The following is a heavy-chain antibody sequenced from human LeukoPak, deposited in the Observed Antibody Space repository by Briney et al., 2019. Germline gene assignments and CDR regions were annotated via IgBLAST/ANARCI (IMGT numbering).Heavy chain of an antibody. V-gene: IGHV3-30-3*01. CDR1: GGTFSSYA. D-gene: IGHD5-18*01. J-gene: IGHJ3*02. CDR3: ARDRRWIQLFSAFDI. CDR2: ISYDGSNK. Sequence: SCKASGGTFSSYAMHWVRQAPGKGLEWVAVISYDGSNKYYADSVKGRFPISRDNSKNTLYLQMNSLRAEDTAVYYCARDRRWIQLFSAFDIWGQGTMVTVSS.